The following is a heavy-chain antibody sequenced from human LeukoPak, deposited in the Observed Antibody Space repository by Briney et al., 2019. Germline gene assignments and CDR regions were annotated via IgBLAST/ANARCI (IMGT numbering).Heavy chain of an antibody. D-gene: IGHD2-15*01. V-gene: IGHV4-4*07. CDR2: IYTTGST. CDR3: AREGPQGRTPNWFDP. J-gene: IGHJ5*02. Sequence: NPSETLSLTCTVPGGSVSSYYWSWIRQPAGKGLEWIGRIYTTGSTNYNPSLKSRVTMSVDTSKNQFSLKLNSVTAADTAVYYCAREGPQGRTPNWFDPWGQGTLVTVSP. CDR1: GGSVSSYY.